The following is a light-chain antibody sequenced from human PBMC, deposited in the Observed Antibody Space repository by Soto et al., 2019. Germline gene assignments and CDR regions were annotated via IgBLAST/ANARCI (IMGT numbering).Light chain of an antibody. CDR1: HTVSSSF. Sequence: VLKSSRATVSLKQEERVTLSCRASHTVSSSFLAWYQQTPGQAPRLLIYAASSRATGIPDRFSGSGSGTDFTLTISRLEPEDSAVYFGQQYTGPPTTFVHGRRL. J-gene: IGKJ5*01. CDR3: QQYTGPPTT. CDR2: AAS. V-gene: IGKV3-20*01.